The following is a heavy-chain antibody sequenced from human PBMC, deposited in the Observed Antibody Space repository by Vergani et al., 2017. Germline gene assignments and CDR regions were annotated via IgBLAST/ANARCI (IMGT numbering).Heavy chain of an antibody. V-gene: IGHV1-46*01. CDR2: INPSGGST. J-gene: IGHJ5*02. D-gene: IGHD3-9*01. CDR1: GYTLTELS. CDR3: ARDYAHDILTGYRKYNWFDP. Sequence: QVQLVQSGAEVKKPGASVKVSCKVSGYTLTELSMHWVRQAPGKGLEWMGIINPSGGSTSYAQKFQGRVTMTRDTSTSTVYMELSSLRSEDTAVYYCARDYAHDILTGYRKYNWFDPWGQGTLVTVSS.